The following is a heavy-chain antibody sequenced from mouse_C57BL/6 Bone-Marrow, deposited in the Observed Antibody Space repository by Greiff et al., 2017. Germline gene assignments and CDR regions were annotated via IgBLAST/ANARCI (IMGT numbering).Heavy chain of an antibody. D-gene: IGHD1-1*01. CDR1: GYTFTSYG. J-gene: IGHJ4*01. V-gene: IGHV1-81*01. CDR2: IYPRGGNT. Sequence: VQLQQSGAELARPGASVKLSCKASGYTFTSYGISWVKQRTGQGLEWIGEIYPRGGNTYYNEKFKGKATLTADKSSSTAYMELRSLTSEDSAVYFCASRVFYYYGSSLYAMDYWGQGTSVTVSS. CDR3: ASRVFYYYGSSLYAMDY.